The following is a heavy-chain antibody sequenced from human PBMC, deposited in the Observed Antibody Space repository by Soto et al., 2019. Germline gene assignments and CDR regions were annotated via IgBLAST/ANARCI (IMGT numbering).Heavy chain of an antibody. V-gene: IGHV3-23*01. Sequence: PGGSLRLSCAASGFTFSSYAMSWVRQAPGKGLEWVSAISGSGGSTYNADSVKGRFTISRDNSKNTLYLQMNSLRAEDTAVYYCAKALDRSSWQQFQHWGQRTLVTVSS. J-gene: IGHJ1*01. CDR2: ISGSGGST. D-gene: IGHD6-13*01. CDR3: AKALDRSSWQQFQH. CDR1: GFTFSSYA.